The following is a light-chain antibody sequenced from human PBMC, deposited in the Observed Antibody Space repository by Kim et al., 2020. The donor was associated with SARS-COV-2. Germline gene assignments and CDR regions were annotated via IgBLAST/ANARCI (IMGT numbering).Light chain of an antibody. Sequence: GQSITISCTGTFSDVGTYDLVSWYQQFPGEAPKLIIYEVTRRPLGVSSRFSASKSGNTASLSISGLQPEDEALYYCCSYAISTTFLFGTGTKVTVL. CDR2: EVT. V-gene: IGLV2-23*02. J-gene: IGLJ1*01. CDR1: FSDVGTYDL. CDR3: CSYAISTTFL.